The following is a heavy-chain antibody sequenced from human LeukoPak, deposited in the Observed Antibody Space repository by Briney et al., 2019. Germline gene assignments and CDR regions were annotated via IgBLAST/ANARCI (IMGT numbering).Heavy chain of an antibody. CDR3: AKDGRLIVGATSYFDY. D-gene: IGHD1-26*01. V-gene: IGHV3-30*18. J-gene: IGHJ4*02. CDR2: ISYDGSNK. Sequence: GGSLRLSCAASGFTFNNYNMNWVRQAPGKGLEWVAVISYDGSNKYYADSVKGRFTISRDNSKNTLYLQMNSLRAEDTAVYYCAKDGRLIVGATSYFDYWGQGTLVTVSS. CDR1: GFTFNNYN.